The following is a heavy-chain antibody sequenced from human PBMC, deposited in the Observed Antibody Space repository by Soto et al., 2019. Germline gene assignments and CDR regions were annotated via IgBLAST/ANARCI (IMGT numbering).Heavy chain of an antibody. CDR1: GFTFSSYG. CDR3: ARDRGGLYEVYFDY. D-gene: IGHD3-10*01. J-gene: IGHJ4*02. V-gene: IGHV3-33*01. CDR2: IWYDGSNK. Sequence: GGSLRLSCAASGFTFSSYGMHWVRQAPGKGLEWVAVIWYDGSNKYYADSVKGRFTISRDNSKNTLYLQMNSLRAEDTAVYYCARDRGGLYEVYFDYCGEGTLVTVSS.